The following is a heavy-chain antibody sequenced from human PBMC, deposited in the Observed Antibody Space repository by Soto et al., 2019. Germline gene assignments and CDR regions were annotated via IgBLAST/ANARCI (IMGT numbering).Heavy chain of an antibody. J-gene: IGHJ4*02. V-gene: IGHV1-69*01. CDR2: IIPILRTA. CDR3: ARDHSTVGGTYYFDY. CDR1: GGTFTNYA. D-gene: IGHD1-26*01. Sequence: QVQVVQSGAEVRKPGSSVRVSCKASGGTFTNYAFSWLRQAPGQGLEWVGGIIPILRTAKYAQKFQGRVTITADGSTSTVYMELSSLRSEDTAVYYCARDHSTVGGTYYFDYWGQGTLVTVSS.